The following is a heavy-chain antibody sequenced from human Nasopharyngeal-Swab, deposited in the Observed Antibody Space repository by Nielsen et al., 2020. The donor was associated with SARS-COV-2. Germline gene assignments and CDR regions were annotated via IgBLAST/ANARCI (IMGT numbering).Heavy chain of an antibody. D-gene: IGHD3-10*01. Sequence: GGSLRLSCAASGFTFSSYGMHWVRQAPGKGLEWVAVISYDGSNKYYADSVKGRFTISRDNSKNTLYLQMNSLRAEDTAVYYCAKGTITMVRGVIGWFDPWGQGTLVTVS. J-gene: IGHJ5*02. CDR1: GFTFSSYG. CDR2: ISYDGSNK. CDR3: AKGTITMVRGVIGWFDP. V-gene: IGHV3-30*18.